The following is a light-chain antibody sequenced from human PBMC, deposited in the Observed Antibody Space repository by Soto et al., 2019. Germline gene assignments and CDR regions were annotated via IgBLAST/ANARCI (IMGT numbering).Light chain of an antibody. J-gene: IGLJ1*01. CDR2: EVT. Sequence: QSALTQPPSASGSPGQSVTIPCTGTSSDVGGYDHVSWYQQHPGKAPKLMIYEVTKRPAGVPDRFSGSKSDNTASLTVSGLQAEDEADYFCSSDAGNYNYVFGTGTKLTVL. V-gene: IGLV2-8*01. CDR1: SSDVGGYDH. CDR3: SSDAGNYNYV.